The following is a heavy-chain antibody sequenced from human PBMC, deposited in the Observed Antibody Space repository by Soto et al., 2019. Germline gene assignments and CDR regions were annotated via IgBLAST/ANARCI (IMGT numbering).Heavy chain of an antibody. CDR1: GGSIISGDYY. CDR2: IYYSGST. CDR3: ASMTTVTTSILPSICRSSYYGMDV. D-gene: IGHD4-4*01. V-gene: IGHV4-30-4*01. Sequence: SETLSLTCTVSGGSIISGDYYWSWIRQPPGKGLEWIGYIYYSGSTYYNPSLKSRVTISVDTSKNQFSLKLSSVTAADTAVYYCASMTTVTTSILPSICRSSYYGMDVWGQGTTVTV. J-gene: IGHJ6*02.